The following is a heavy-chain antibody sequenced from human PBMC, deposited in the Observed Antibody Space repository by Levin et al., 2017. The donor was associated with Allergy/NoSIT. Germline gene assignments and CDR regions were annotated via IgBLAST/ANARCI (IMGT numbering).Heavy chain of an antibody. CDR3: ARLNYYDSSGETNWFDP. Sequence: SVKVSCKASGGTFSSYAISWVRQAPGQGLEWMGGIIPIFGTANYAQKFQGRVTITADESTSTAYMELSSLRSEDTAVYYCARLNYYDSSGETNWFDPWGQGTLVTVSS. V-gene: IGHV1-69*13. D-gene: IGHD3-22*01. J-gene: IGHJ5*02. CDR1: GGTFSSYA. CDR2: IIPIFGTA.